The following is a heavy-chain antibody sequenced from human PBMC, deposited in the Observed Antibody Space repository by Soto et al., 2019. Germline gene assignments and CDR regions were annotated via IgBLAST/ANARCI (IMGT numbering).Heavy chain of an antibody. Sequence: PSETLSLTCTVSGGSISSSSYYWGWIRQPPGKGLEWIGSIYYSGSTYYNPSLKSRVTISVDTSKNQFSLKLSSVTAADTAVYYCASLTPRSSRYDYWGQGTLVTVSS. D-gene: IGHD6-13*01. CDR2: IYYSGST. CDR3: ASLTPRSSRYDY. J-gene: IGHJ4*02. CDR1: GGSISSSSYY. V-gene: IGHV4-39*07.